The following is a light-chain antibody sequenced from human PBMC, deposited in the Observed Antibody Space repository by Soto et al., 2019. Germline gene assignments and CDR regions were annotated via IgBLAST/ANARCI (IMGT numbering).Light chain of an antibody. CDR1: SSDVGGYNY. Sequence: QSALAQPASVSGSPGQSITISCTGTSSDVGGYNYVSWYQHHPGKAPKLMIYEVSNRPSGVSYRFSGSKSGNTASLTISGLQAEDGADYYCSSYVTDSTYVFGTGTKVTVL. CDR2: EVS. CDR3: SSYVTDSTYV. J-gene: IGLJ1*01. V-gene: IGLV2-14*01.